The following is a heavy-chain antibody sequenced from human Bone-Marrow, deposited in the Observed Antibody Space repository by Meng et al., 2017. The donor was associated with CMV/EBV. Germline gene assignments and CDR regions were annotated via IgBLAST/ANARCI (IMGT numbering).Heavy chain of an antibody. J-gene: IGHJ4*02. Sequence: GGSLRLSRAASGFTFSSYSMNWVRQAPGKGLEWVSSISSSSSYIYYADSVKGRFTISRDNAKHSLYLQMNSLRAEDTAVYYCARVSLDPRGYFDYWGQGTLVTVSS. V-gene: IGHV3-21*01. CDR1: GFTFSSYS. CDR2: ISSSSSYI. D-gene: IGHD1-1*01. CDR3: ARVSLDPRGYFDY.